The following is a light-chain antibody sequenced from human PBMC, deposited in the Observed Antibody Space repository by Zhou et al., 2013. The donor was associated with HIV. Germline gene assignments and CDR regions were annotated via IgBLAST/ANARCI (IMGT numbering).Light chain of an antibody. Sequence: EIVLTQSPGTLSLSPGETATLSCRAGQSASTNIAWYQQKPGQAPRLIMYGASTRATDVPARFSGSGSGTEFTLTISSLQSEDCAIYYCQQYHIWLSFGGGTKVEIK. J-gene: IGKJ4*01. CDR3: QQYHIWLS. V-gene: IGKV3D-15*01. CDR1: QSASTN. CDR2: GAS.